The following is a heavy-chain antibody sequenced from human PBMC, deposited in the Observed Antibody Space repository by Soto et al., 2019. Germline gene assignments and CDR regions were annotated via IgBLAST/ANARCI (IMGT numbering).Heavy chain of an antibody. V-gene: IGHV4-59*08. CDR1: GGSISSYY. Sequence: ETLSLTCTVSGGSISSYYWSWIRQPPGKGLEWIGNIYYSGSTNYNPSLKSRVTISVDTSKNQFSLKRSSVTAADTSVCYCARIGADCSSTSCYEVFDYWGQGTLVTVSS. CDR2: IYYSGST. D-gene: IGHD2-2*01. J-gene: IGHJ4*02. CDR3: ARIGADCSSTSCYEVFDY.